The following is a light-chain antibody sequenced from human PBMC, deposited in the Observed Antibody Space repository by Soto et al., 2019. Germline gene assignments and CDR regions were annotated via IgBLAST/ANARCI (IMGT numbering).Light chain of an antibody. CDR1: QSVSSN. Sequence: EIVMTQSPATLSVSPGERATISCRASQSVSSNLAWYQQKPGQPPRLLIYAASTRATDVPARFSGGGSETEFTLTVSSLQSEDFAVYFCQQYNIWPLWTFGQGTKVDIK. CDR3: QQYNIWPLWT. CDR2: AAS. V-gene: IGKV3-15*01. J-gene: IGKJ1*01.